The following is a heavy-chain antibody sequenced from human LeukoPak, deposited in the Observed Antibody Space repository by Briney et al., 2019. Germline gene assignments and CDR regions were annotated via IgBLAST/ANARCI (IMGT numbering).Heavy chain of an antibody. CDR1: GYTFTAYY. CDR2: MNPNSGNT. CDR3: ARGAPILRFLEWLSSDAFDI. J-gene: IGHJ3*02. Sequence: ASVKVSCKASGYTFTAYYIHWVRQATGQGLEWMGWMNPNSGNTGYAQKFQGRVTITRNTSISTAYMELSSLRSEDTAVYYCARGAPILRFLEWLSSDAFDIWGQGTMVTVSS. D-gene: IGHD3-3*01. V-gene: IGHV1-8*03.